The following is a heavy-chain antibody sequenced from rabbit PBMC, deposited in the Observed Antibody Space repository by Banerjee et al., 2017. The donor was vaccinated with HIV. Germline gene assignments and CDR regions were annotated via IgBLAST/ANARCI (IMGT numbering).Heavy chain of an antibody. CDR1: GFSFSSYYY. J-gene: IGHJ4*01. Sequence: QEQLEESGGDLVKPEGSLTLTCTASGFSFSSYYYMCWVRQAPGKGPEWIACIYAGSSGSTYYASWAKGRFTISKTSSTTVTLQMTSLTAADTATYFCARAVGDGGSMGYYFNLWGPGTLVTVS. CDR2: IYAGSSGST. D-gene: IGHD4-2*01. CDR3: ARAVGDGGSMGYYFNL. V-gene: IGHV1S45*01.